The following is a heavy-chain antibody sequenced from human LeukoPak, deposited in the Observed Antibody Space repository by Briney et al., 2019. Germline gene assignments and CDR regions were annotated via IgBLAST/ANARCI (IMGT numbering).Heavy chain of an antibody. Sequence: PSETLSLTCTVSGGSISSGGYCWSWIRQHPGKGLEWIGYIYYSGSTNYNPSLKSRVTISVDTSKNQFSLKLSSVTAADTAVYYCARGPTGSTGFDYWGQGTLVTVSS. CDR2: IYYSGST. J-gene: IGHJ4*02. CDR3: ARGPTGSTGFDY. V-gene: IGHV4-31*03. D-gene: IGHD1-1*01. CDR1: GGSISSGGYC.